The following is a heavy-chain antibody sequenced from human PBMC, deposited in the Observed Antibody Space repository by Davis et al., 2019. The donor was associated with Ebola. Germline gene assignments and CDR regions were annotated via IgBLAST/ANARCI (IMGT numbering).Heavy chain of an antibody. V-gene: IGHV1-18*01. CDR1: GYTFTSYG. D-gene: IGHD6-13*01. Sequence: ASVQVSCQASGYTFTSYGISWVRQAPGQGLEWMGWISAYNGNTNYAQKLQGRVTMTTDTSTSTAYMELRSLRSDDTAVYYCARGPGGGSSWYHFDYWGQGTLVTVSS. CDR2: ISAYNGNT. J-gene: IGHJ4*02. CDR3: ARGPGGGSSWYHFDY.